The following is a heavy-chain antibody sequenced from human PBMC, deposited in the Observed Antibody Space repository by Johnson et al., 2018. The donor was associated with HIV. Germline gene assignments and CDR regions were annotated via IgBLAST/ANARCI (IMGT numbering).Heavy chain of an antibody. CDR1: GFTFSNYG. J-gene: IGHJ3*02. CDR2: ISYDGSTK. D-gene: IGHD3-22*01. CDR3: AASVYYYDSSGYFAFDI. Sequence: QVPLVESGGGVVQPGGSLRLSCAASGFTFSNYGMHWVRQGPGKGLEWVAVISYDGSTKYYADSVKGRFTISRDNSKNTLYLQMNSLRAEDTAVYYCAASVYYYDSSGYFAFDIWGQGTMVTVSS. V-gene: IGHV3-30*03.